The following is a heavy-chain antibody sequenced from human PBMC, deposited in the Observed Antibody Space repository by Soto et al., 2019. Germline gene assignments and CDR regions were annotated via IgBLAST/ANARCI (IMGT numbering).Heavy chain of an antibody. CDR3: ARGPPSSFDY. Sequence: SETLSLTCTVSGGSISSYCWSWIRQPPGKGLEWIGYIYYSGSTNYNPSLKSRVTMSVDTSKNQFSLKLSSVTAADTAVYYCARGPPSSFDYWGQGTLVTVSS. V-gene: IGHV4-59*08. J-gene: IGHJ4*02. CDR1: GGSISSYC. CDR2: IYYSGST.